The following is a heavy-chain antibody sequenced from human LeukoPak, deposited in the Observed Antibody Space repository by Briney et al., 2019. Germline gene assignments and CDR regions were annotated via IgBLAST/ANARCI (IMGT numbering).Heavy chain of an antibody. CDR2: ISYDGSNE. CDR1: GFTFSYYT. J-gene: IGHJ4*02. CDR3: SKDREELSLQPLDY. D-gene: IGHD3-16*02. Sequence: PGGSLRLSCAASGFTFSYYTMHWVRQAPGKGLEWVVVISYDGSNEYYADSVKGRFTISRDNSKNTLYLQMNSLRAEDTAVYYCSKDREELSLQPLDYWGPGTLVTVSS. V-gene: IGHV3-30-3*01.